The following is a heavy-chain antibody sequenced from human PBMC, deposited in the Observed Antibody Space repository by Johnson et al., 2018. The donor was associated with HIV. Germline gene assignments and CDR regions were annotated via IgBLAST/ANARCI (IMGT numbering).Heavy chain of an antibody. V-gene: IGHV3-66*01. D-gene: IGHD2-21*02. CDR1: GFTVSSNY. J-gene: IGHJ3*02. CDR3: ARGTVCGGDCYSRAFDI. CDR2: IYSGGST. Sequence: VQLVESGGGLVKPGGSLRLSCAASGFTVSSNYMSWVRQAPGKGLEWVSVIYSGGSTYYADSVKGRFTISRDNSKNTLYLQMGSLRAEDMAVYYCARGTVCGGDCYSRAFDIWGQGTMVTVSS.